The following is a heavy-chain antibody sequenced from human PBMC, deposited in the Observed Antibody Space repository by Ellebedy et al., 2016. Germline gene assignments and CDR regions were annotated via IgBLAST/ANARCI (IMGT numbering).Heavy chain of an antibody. CDR3: ARGRRVFNWQILDY. CDR1: GGSISSSY. V-gene: IGHV4-59*01. CDR2: IYYSGAI. D-gene: IGHD3-9*01. J-gene: IGHJ4*02. Sequence: SETLSLTCTVSGGSISSSYWNWIRQAPGQGLEWIGSIYYSGAINYNPSLTSRVTISVDTTKGQFSLKLISVTAADTALYFCARGRRVFNWQILDYWGQGTLVTVSS.